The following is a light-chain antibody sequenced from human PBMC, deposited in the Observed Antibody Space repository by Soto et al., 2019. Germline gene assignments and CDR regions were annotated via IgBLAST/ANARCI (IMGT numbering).Light chain of an antibody. CDR1: SGDIGGYDY. CDR2: EVT. CDR3: SSYAGSNNPYV. V-gene: IGLV2-8*01. J-gene: IGLJ1*01. Sequence: QSVLTQPPSASGSPGQSVTISCTGTSGDIGGYDYVSWYRQHPGKAPKLMIYEVTKRPLGVPDRFSGSKSGNTASLTVSGLQAEDEADYYCSSYAGSNNPYVFGTGTKAHRP.